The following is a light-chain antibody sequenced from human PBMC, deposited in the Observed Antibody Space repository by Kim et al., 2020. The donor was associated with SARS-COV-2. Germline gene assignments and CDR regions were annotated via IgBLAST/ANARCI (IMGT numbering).Light chain of an antibody. CDR1: SLRSKF. CDR2: GRN. J-gene: IGLJ2*01. CDR3: TSRDSSGDHVI. Sequence: AVGQKATMTRQEESLRSKFSTWYHQNTGQSPVIVLNGRNSRRSGGPERFSCSRSGETASLSITGAKAEDEADYYCTSRDSSGDHVIFGGGTQLTVL. V-gene: IGLV3-19*01.